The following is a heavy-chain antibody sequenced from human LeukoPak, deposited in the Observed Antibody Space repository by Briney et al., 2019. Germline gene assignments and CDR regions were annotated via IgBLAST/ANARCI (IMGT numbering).Heavy chain of an antibody. CDR2: INPNSGGT. CDR1: GYTFTGYY. J-gene: IGHJ4*02. Sequence: GASVKVSCKASGYTFTGYYMHWVRQAPGQGLEWMGWINPNSGGTNYAQKFQGRVTMTRDTSISTAYMELSRLRSDDTAVYYCAREPFGELLFSPDYWGQGTLVTVSS. D-gene: IGHD3-10*01. CDR3: AREPFGELLFSPDY. V-gene: IGHV1-2*02.